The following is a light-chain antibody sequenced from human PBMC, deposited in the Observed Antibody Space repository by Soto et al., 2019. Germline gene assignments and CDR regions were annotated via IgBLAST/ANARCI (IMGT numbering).Light chain of an antibody. J-gene: IGLJ2*01. CDR1: SSDVGGYNY. V-gene: IGLV2-14*01. CDR3: SSYTTSSTLGL. Sequence: QSALTQPASVSGSPGQSITISCTGTSSDVGGYNYVSWYQQHPGKAPKLIIYEVSNRPSGVSNRFSGSKSGNTASLTISGLQAEDEADYYCSSYTTSSTLGLFGGGTKVTVL. CDR2: EVS.